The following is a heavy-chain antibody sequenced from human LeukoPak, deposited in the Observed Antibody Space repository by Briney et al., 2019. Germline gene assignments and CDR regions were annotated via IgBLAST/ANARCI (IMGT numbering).Heavy chain of an antibody. Sequence: PGGSLRLSCATSGFTFTTFWMHWVRQAPGKGLVWVSRINHDGSSTNYADSVKGRFTISRDNAKNTLYLQMNSLRAEDTAVYYCARGDIVVVPAAMNYWGQGTLVTVSS. CDR2: INHDGSST. D-gene: IGHD2-2*01. CDR3: ARGDIVVVPAAMNY. V-gene: IGHV3-74*01. CDR1: GFTFTTFW. J-gene: IGHJ4*02.